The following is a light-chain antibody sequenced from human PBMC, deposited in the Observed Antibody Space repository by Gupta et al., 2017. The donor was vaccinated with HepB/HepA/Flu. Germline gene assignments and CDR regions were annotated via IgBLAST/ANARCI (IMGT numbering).Light chain of an antibody. V-gene: IGLV1-47*01. J-gene: IGLJ1*01. Sequence: QSVLTQPPSASGTPGQRVTISCSGSSSNIGSNYVYWYQQLPGTAPKLLIYRNNQRPSGVPDRFSGSKSGTSASLAISGLRSEDEADDYCAAWDDSLSGPEVFGTGTKVTVL. CDR1: SSNIGSNY. CDR3: AAWDDSLSGPEV. CDR2: RNN.